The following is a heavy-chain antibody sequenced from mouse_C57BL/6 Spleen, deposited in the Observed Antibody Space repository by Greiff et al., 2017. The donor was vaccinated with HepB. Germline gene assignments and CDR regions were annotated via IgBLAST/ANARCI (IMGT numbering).Heavy chain of an antibody. J-gene: IGHJ3*01. CDR1: GFNIKDYY. CDR3: TTWTNYYGSSPAWFAY. Sequence: EVQLQQSGAELVRPGASVKLSCTASGFNIKDYYMHWVKQRPEQGLEWIGRIDPEDGDTEYAPKFQGKATMTADTSSNTAYLQLSSLTSEDTAVYYCTTWTNYYGSSPAWFAYWGQGTLVTVSA. V-gene: IGHV14-1*01. CDR2: IDPEDGDT. D-gene: IGHD1-1*01.